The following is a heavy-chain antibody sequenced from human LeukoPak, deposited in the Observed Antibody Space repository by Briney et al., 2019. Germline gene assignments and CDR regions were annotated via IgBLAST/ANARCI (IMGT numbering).Heavy chain of an antibody. D-gene: IGHD3-10*01. J-gene: IGHJ3*02. CDR3: ARGDYYGSGSYVIAFDI. CDR1: GGSISSYY. CDR2: IYYSGST. V-gene: IGHV4-59*01. Sequence: SETLSLTCTVSGGSISSYYWSWIWQPPGKGLEWIGYIYYSGSTNYNPSLKSRVTISVDTSKNQFSLKLSSVTAADTAVYYCARGDYYGSGSYVIAFDIWGQGTMVTVSS.